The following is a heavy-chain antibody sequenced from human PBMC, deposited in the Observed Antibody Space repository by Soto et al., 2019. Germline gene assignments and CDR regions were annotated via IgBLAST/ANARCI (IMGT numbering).Heavy chain of an antibody. Sequence: QVQLQESGPGLVKPSQTLSLTCTVTGGSISSGDYYWSWIRQPPGKGLEWIGYIYHSGSTYYNPSPKSRVXXXVXXSKNQLSLKLSSVTAADTAVYYCARERPDGARLDPWGQGTLVTVSS. J-gene: IGHJ5*02. CDR3: ARERPDGARLDP. CDR1: GGSISSGDYY. V-gene: IGHV4-30-4*01. D-gene: IGHD6-6*01. CDR2: IYHSGST.